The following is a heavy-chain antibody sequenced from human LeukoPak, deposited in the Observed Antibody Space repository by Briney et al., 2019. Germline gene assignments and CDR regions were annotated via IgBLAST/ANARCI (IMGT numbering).Heavy chain of an antibody. V-gene: IGHV3-30*18. CDR2: ITYDGSNK. D-gene: IGHD2-2*01. Sequence: GGSLRLSCAASGFTFSSYGMHWVRQAPGKGLEWVADITYDGSNKYYADSVKGRFTISRDNSKNTLYLQMNSPRAEDTAVYYCAKIPVTDEWWVVPAATYYCDGMVVWGQGTTVTVSS. J-gene: IGHJ6*02. CDR1: GFTFSSYG. CDR3: AKIPVTDEWWVVPAATYYCDGMVV.